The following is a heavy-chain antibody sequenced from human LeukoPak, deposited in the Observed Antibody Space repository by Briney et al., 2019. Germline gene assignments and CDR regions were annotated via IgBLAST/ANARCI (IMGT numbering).Heavy chain of an antibody. D-gene: IGHD6-19*01. J-gene: IGHJ4*02. CDR3: ARDAAPGIGVAGTSDY. Sequence: PGGSLRLSCAASGFTFSSYGMHWVRQAPGKGLEWVSSISSSSIYTYYTDSVKGRFTISRDNAKNSLYLQMNSLRAEDTAVYYCARDAAPGIGVAGTSDYWGQGTLVTVSS. CDR1: GFTFSSYG. V-gene: IGHV3-21*01. CDR2: ISSSSIYT.